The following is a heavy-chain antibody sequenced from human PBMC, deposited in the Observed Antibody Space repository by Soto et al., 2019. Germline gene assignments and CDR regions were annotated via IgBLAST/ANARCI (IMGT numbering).Heavy chain of an antibody. J-gene: IGHJ6*02. D-gene: IGHD3-22*01. CDR2: IIPIFGTA. CDR1: GGTFSSYA. V-gene: IGHV1-69*06. Sequence: SVKVSCKASGGTFSSYAISWVRQAPGQGLEWMGGIIPIFGTANYAQKFQGRVTITADKSTSTAYMELSSLRSEDTAVYYCARVNRVTRYDSSGPPGPYYYYYYGMDVWGQGTTVTVSS. CDR3: ARVNRVTRYDSSGPPGPYYYYYYGMDV.